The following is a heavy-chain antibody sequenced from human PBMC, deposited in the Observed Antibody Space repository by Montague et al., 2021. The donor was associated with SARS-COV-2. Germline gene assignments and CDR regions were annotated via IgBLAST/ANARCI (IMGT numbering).Heavy chain of an antibody. D-gene: IGHD3/OR15-3a*01. Sequence: PALVKPTQTLTLTCTFSGFSLSTSGVGVGWIRQPPGKALEWLALXYWDDDKRYSPSLKSRLTITQDTSKNQVDLTMTNMDPVDTATYYCAQRRGEIFGPYVDYWGQGTLVTVSS. CDR1: GFSLSTSGVG. CDR3: AQRRGEIFGPYVDY. CDR2: XYWDDDK. V-gene: IGHV2-5*02. J-gene: IGHJ4*02.